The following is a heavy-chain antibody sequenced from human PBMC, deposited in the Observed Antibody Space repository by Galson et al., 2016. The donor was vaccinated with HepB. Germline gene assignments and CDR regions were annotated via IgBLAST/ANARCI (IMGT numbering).Heavy chain of an antibody. V-gene: IGHV3-72*01. Sequence: SLRLSCAASGFIFSDHYMEWVRQAPGKGLEWVGRTKNKANSYTKGYAASVEGRFTISRDDSKNSLYLQMNSLEIEDTAVYYCAVWFGGRSNSWGQGTLVTVSS. D-gene: IGHD3-10*01. CDR1: GFIFSDHY. CDR2: TKNKANSYTK. CDR3: AVWFGGRSNS. J-gene: IGHJ5*02.